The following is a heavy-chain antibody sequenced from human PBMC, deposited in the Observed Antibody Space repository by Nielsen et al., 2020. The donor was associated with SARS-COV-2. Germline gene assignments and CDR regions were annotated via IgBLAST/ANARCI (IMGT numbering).Heavy chain of an antibody. CDR1: GGTFSSYT. CDR3: ARERSWYEIEAFDI. Sequence: SVKVSCKASGGTFSSYTISWVRQAPGQGLEWMGRIIPILGIANYAQKFQGRVTITADKSTSTAYMELSSLRSEDTAVYYCARERSWYEIEAFDIWGQGTMVTVSS. J-gene: IGHJ3*02. CDR2: IIPILGIA. V-gene: IGHV1-69*04. D-gene: IGHD6-13*01.